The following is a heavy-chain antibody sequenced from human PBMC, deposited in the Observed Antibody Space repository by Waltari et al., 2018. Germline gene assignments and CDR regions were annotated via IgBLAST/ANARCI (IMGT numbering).Heavy chain of an antibody. CDR1: GIPVNSGFL. D-gene: IGHD3-9*01. CDR2: LYHSGDT. J-gene: IGHJ4*02. Sequence: QVQLQESGPGLVNPSETLSLTCAVSGIPVNSGFLWGWIRQAPGVGLEWMGSLYHSGDTYYVPSRESRVTISRDTSKNQCSLKVRSVTAADTALYYCVRRHWEAGYYRDQWGPGTLVTVSS. V-gene: IGHV4-38-2*01. CDR3: VRRHWEAGYYRDQ.